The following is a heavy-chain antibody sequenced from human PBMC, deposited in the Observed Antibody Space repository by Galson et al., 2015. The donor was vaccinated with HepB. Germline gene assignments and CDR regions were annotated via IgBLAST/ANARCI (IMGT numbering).Heavy chain of an antibody. Sequence: ETLSLTCSVSGASTSSSSYYWNWVRQSPGKGLEWIGSVYYSGVTYYNPSLKSRVTISLDTSKNQFSLRVSSVTAADTAMYYCARALGGSYFYGMDVWGQGTTVTVSS. J-gene: IGHJ6*02. D-gene: IGHD3-16*02. CDR1: GASTSSSSYY. CDR3: ARALGGSYFYGMDV. V-gene: IGHV4-39*01. CDR2: VYYSGVT.